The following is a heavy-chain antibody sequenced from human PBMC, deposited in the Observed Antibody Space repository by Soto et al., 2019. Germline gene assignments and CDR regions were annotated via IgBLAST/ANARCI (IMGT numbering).Heavy chain of an antibody. CDR2: ISGSGGST. V-gene: IGHV3-23*01. CDR1: GFTFSSYA. CDR3: AKGERRIGRYSSGWYAAFDI. Sequence: GGSLRLSCAASGFTFSSYAMGWVRQAPGKGLEWVSAISGSGGSTYYADSVKGRFTISRDNSKNTLYLQMNSLRAEDTAVYYCAKGERRIGRYSSGWYAAFDIWGQGTMVTVSS. J-gene: IGHJ3*02. D-gene: IGHD6-19*01.